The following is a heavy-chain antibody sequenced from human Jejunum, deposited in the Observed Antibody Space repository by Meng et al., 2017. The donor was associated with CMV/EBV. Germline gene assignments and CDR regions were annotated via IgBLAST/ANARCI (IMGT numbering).Heavy chain of an antibody. CDR1: GYTFIKHD. V-gene: IGHV1-8*01. CDR3: ARGSGSGGRDWFDP. D-gene: IGHD3-3*01. Sequence: VQRVQSGDEVKKPGDSVMLSCKASGYTFIKHDIKWFRQATGQGLEWMGWMNSNSGNTGYAQKFQGRVTMTRDTSITTAYMELSDLRSEDAAVYYCARGSGSGGRDWFDPWGQGTLVTVSS. CDR2: MNSNSGNT. J-gene: IGHJ5*02.